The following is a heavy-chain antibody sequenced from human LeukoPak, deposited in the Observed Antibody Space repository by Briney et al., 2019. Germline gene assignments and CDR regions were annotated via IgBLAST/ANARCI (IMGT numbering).Heavy chain of an antibody. D-gene: IGHD3-22*01. J-gene: IGHJ4*02. V-gene: IGHV1-2*02. CDR2: INPNSGGT. Sequence: ASVKVSCKASGYTFTGYYMHWVRQAPGQGLEWMGWINPNSGGTNYAQKFQGRVTMTRDTSISAAYMELSRLRSDDTAVYYCARVGYDSSAHDYWGQGTLVTVSS. CDR3: ARVGYDSSAHDY. CDR1: GYTFTGYY.